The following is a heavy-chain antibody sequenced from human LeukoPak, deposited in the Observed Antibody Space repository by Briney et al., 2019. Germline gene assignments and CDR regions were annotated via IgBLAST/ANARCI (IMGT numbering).Heavy chain of an antibody. V-gene: IGHV3-9*01. CDR1: GFTLDNYA. D-gene: IGHD5-12*01. CDR2: INWNSDSI. CDR3: AINGGGDSGYGNFDY. J-gene: IGHJ4*02. Sequence: GGSLTLSCAVSGFTLDNYAMHSVRQVPGKGMEWLSGINWNSDSIGYADSVKGRFTTSRDNAKNSLYLQMNSLRAEDTAFYYCAINGGGDSGYGNFDYWGQGTLVTVSS.